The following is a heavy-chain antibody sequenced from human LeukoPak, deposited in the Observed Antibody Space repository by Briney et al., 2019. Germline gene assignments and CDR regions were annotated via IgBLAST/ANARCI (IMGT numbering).Heavy chain of an antibody. CDR3: AKTRPLDSSSWSHGDY. CDR1: GFTVSDNY. V-gene: IGHV3-23*01. Sequence: GGSLRLSCAASGFTVSDNYMTWVRQAPGKGLEWVSAISGSGDSTYYGDSVKGRFTISRDNSKNTLYLQMNSLRAEDTAVYYCAKTRPLDSSSWSHGDYWGQGTLVTVSS. J-gene: IGHJ4*02. CDR2: ISGSGDST. D-gene: IGHD6-13*01.